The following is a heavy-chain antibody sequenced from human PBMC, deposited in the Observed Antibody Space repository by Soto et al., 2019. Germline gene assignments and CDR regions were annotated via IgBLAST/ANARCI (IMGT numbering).Heavy chain of an antibody. CDR1: GGTFSSYA. CDR3: AREGEPTVTTFTANGFDP. D-gene: IGHD4-4*01. CDR2: IIPIFGTA. J-gene: IGHJ5*02. Sequence: QVQLVQSGAEVKKPGSSVKVSCKASGGTFSSYAISWVRQAPGQGLEWMGGIIPIFGTANYAKKFQGRVTNTADEHTSTAYMELSSLRSEDTAVYYCAREGEPTVTTFTANGFDPWGQGTLVTVSS. V-gene: IGHV1-69*01.